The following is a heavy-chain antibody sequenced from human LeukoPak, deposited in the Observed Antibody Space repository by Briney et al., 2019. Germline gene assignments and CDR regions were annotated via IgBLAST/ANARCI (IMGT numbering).Heavy chain of an antibody. V-gene: IGHV3-74*01. CDR2: INSDGSIT. CDR3: AREHYYDSSGEDI. Sequence: PGGSLRLSCAASGFTFSGSWMHWVRQAPGKGLVWVSRINSDGSITHYADSVKGRFTISRDNAKNTLYLQMNSLRAEDTAVYYCAREHYYDSSGEDIWGQGTMVTVSS. D-gene: IGHD3-22*01. CDR1: GFTFSGSW. J-gene: IGHJ3*02.